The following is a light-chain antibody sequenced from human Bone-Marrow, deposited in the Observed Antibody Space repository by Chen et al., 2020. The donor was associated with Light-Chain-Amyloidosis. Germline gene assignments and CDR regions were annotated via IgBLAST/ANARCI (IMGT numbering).Light chain of an antibody. Sequence: SYELTQPPSVSVSPGQTARNIRSGDDLPTKYAYWYQQKPGQAPVLVIHRDTERPSGISERFSGSSSGTTATLTISGVQAEDEADYHCQSADSSGTYEVIFGGGTKLTVL. J-gene: IGLJ2*01. CDR3: QSADSSGTYEVI. CDR2: RDT. V-gene: IGLV3-25*03. CDR1: DLPTKY.